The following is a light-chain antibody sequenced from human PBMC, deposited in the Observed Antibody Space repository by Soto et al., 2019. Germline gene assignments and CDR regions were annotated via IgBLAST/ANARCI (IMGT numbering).Light chain of an antibody. CDR3: TSYTGSATPYG. CDR1: SSDVGGYNY. V-gene: IGLV2-14*01. CDR2: EVR. Sequence: SALTQPASVSGSPGQSITISCTGTSSDVGGYNYVSWYQQHPGTAPKLMIYEVRHRPSGVSNRFSGSKSGNTASLTISGLQPEDEAIYYCTSYTGSATPYGFGTGTKVTVL. J-gene: IGLJ1*01.